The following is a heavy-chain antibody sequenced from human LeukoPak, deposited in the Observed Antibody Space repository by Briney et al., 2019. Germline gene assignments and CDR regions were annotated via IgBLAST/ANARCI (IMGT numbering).Heavy chain of an antibody. D-gene: IGHD3-10*01. CDR3: ARLRWPRGGRSSFDY. V-gene: IGHV5-51*01. J-gene: IGHJ4*02. CDR2: VNPDDSDT. Sequence: KCGKSLKISCKGSGYSFTSHWIGWVRQMPGKGVEWMGIVNPDDSDTIYSPSFQGQVTISADESITTAYLQWSSLKASDTAMYYCARLRWPRGGRSSFDYWGQGALVTVFS. CDR1: GYSFTSHW.